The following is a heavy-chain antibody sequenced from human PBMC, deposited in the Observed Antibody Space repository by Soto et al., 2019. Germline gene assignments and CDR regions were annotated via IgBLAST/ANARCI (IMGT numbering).Heavy chain of an antibody. CDR1: GFSVRTIY. D-gene: IGHD2-21*02. CDR3: ARAGVTPDFFDY. V-gene: IGHV3-53*01. Sequence: GGSLRLSCAASGFSVRTIYMSWVRQAPGKGLEWVSVFESGGSIYYADSVKGRFIISRDYAKNTVYLQMNSLTVEDTAVYYCARAGVTPDFFDYWGQGTLVTVS. J-gene: IGHJ4*02. CDR2: FESGGSI.